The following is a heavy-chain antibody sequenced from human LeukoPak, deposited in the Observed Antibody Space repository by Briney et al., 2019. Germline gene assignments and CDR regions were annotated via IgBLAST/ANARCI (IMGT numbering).Heavy chain of an antibody. D-gene: IGHD5-18*01. V-gene: IGHV3-74*01. CDR3: VRELRGDNYGYFDY. J-gene: IGHJ4*02. Sequence: GGSLRLSCGATGFTFSSYWMHWVRQAPGKGLVWVLRINNDGSATSYADSEKGRFTIPRDNAKNTLYPQVNSLRAEDTAVYYCVRELRGDNYGYFDYWGQGTLVTVSS. CDR1: GFTFSSYW. CDR2: INNDGSAT.